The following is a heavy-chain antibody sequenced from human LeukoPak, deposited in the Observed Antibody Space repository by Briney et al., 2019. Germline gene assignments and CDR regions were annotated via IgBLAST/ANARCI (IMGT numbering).Heavy chain of an antibody. D-gene: IGHD5-24*01. CDR3: ARGDGYNAYYFDY. CDR1: GGTFSSYA. J-gene: IGHJ4*02. V-gene: IGHV1-69*04. CDR2: IIPIPGIA. Sequence: SVKVSCKASGGTFSSYAISWVRQAPGQGLEWMGRIIPIPGIANYAQKFQGRVTITADKSTSTAYMELSSLRSEDTAVYYCARGDGYNAYYFDYWGQGTLVTVSS.